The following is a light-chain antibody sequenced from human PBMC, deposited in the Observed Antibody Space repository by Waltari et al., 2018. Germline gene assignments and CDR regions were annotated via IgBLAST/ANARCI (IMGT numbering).Light chain of an antibody. Sequence: QQRPCKAPKRMVYDVSSPPSDVSNRFSGSKSGNTAYLTISGLQPEDEADYYCNSFTSSSTVVFGGGTKLTVL. CDR3: NSFTSSSTVV. V-gene: IGLV2-14*03. J-gene: IGLJ3*02. CDR2: DVS.